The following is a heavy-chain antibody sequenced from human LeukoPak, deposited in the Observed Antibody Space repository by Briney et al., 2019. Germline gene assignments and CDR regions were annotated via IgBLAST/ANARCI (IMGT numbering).Heavy chain of an antibody. Sequence: PSETLSLTCTVSGGSISSYYWSWIRQPPGNGLEWIGYIYYSGSTNYNPSLKSRVTISVDTSKNQFSLKLSSVTAADTAVYYCARSYSSGWYGSKYWYFDLWGRGTLVTVSS. V-gene: IGHV4-59*01. CDR2: IYYSGST. CDR1: GGSISSYY. CDR3: ARSYSSGWYGSKYWYFDL. D-gene: IGHD6-19*01. J-gene: IGHJ2*01.